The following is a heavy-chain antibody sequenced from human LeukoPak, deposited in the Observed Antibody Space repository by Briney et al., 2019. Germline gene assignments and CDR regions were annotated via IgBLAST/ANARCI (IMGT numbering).Heavy chain of an antibody. D-gene: IGHD3-10*01. CDR3: ARKAWYYYGSGSYYNS. V-gene: IGHV4-34*01. CDR2: INHSGST. J-gene: IGHJ5*02. Sequence: SETLSLTCAVYGGSFNGYYWSWIRQPPGKGLEWIGEINHSGSTNYNPSLKSRVTISVDTSKNQFSLKLSSVTAADTAVYYCARKAWYYYGSGSYYNSWGQGTLVTVSS. CDR1: GGSFNGYY.